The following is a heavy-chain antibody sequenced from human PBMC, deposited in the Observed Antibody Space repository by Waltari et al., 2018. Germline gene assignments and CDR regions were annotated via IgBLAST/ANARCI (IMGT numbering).Heavy chain of an antibody. J-gene: IGHJ4*02. CDR3: ARHDDSSGYWRFDY. Sequence: QLQLQESGPGLVKPSETLSLTCTVSGGSISSSSYYWGWIRQPPGKGLEWIWSIYYSGGPSYNPSLKSRVTISVDTSKNQFSLKLSSVTAADTAVYYCARHDDSSGYWRFDYWGQGTLVTVSS. CDR2: IYYSGGP. V-gene: IGHV4-39*01. D-gene: IGHD3-22*01. CDR1: GGSISSSSYY.